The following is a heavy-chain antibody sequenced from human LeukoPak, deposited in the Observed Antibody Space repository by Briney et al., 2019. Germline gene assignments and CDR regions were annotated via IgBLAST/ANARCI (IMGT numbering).Heavy chain of an antibody. CDR1: GFTFSSYA. V-gene: IGHV3-23*01. Sequence: GGSLRLSCAASGFTFSSYAMSWVRQAPGKGLEWVSAISGSGGSTYYADSVKGRFTISRDNSKNTLYLQMNSLRAEDTAVYYCAKADSVVVPAAIYEGDAFDIWGQGTMVTVSS. J-gene: IGHJ3*02. D-gene: IGHD2-2*02. CDR2: ISGSGGST. CDR3: AKADSVVVPAAIYEGDAFDI.